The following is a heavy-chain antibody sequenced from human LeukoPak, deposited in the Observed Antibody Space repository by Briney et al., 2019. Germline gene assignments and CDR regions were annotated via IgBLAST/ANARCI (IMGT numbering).Heavy chain of an antibody. J-gene: IGHJ4*02. CDR1: GFTFSSYG. CDR3: AKAANYDKPYYFDY. V-gene: IGHV3-33*06. Sequence: PGRSLRLFCAAPGFTFSSYGMHWVRQAPGKGLEWVAVIWYDGSNKYYADSVKGRFTISRDNSKNTLYLQMNSLRAKDTAVYYCAKAANYDKPYYFDYWGQGTLVTVSS. D-gene: IGHD3-9*01. CDR2: IWYDGSNK.